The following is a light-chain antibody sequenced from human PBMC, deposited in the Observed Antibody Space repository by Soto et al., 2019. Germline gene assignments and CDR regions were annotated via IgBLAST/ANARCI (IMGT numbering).Light chain of an antibody. CDR3: CSYAGSYTRV. J-gene: IGLJ3*02. V-gene: IGLV2-11*01. CDR2: GVS. CDR1: SSDVGGYNY. Sequence: QSALTQPRSVSGSPGQSVTISCTGTSSDVGGYNYVSWYQQHPGKVPKLMISGVSQRPSGVPDRFSGSKSGNTASLTISGLQADDEADYYCCSYAGSYTRVFGGGTKLTVL.